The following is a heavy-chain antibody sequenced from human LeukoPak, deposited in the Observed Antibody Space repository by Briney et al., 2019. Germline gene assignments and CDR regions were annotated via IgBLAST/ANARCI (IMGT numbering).Heavy chain of an antibody. J-gene: IGHJ4*02. CDR3: ARASTTFDD. D-gene: IGHD1-14*01. V-gene: IGHV4-61*09. CDR1: GDSISSDYYY. Sequence: NPSQTLSLTCSVSGDSISSDYYYWTWIRQPPGKGLEWIGHVSDGGRTNYSPSLRSRVSISVDTSKNQFSLKLNSVTAADTAVYFCARASTTFDDWGQGTLVTVSS. CDR2: VSDGGRT.